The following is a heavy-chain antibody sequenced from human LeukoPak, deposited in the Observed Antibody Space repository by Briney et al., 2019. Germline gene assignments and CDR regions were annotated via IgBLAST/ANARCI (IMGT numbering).Heavy chain of an antibody. Sequence: GASVKVSCKASGYTFTSYGISWVRQAPGQGLEWMGWISAYNGNTNHAQKLQGRVTMTTDTFTSTAYMELRSLRSDDTAVYYCARRLDSSSWGYYYYMDVWGKGTTVTVSS. D-gene: IGHD6-13*01. CDR3: ARRLDSSSWGYYYYMDV. CDR1: GYTFTSYG. V-gene: IGHV1-18*01. CDR2: ISAYNGNT. J-gene: IGHJ6*03.